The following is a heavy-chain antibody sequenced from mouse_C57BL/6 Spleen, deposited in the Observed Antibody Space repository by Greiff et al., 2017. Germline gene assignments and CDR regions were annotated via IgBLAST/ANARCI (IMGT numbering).Heavy chain of an antibody. V-gene: IGHV1-26*01. CDR3: ARELYDGYYVNAMDY. J-gene: IGHJ4*01. Sequence: VQLQQSGPELVKPGASVKISCKASGYTFTDYYMNWVKQSHGKSLEWIGDINPNNGGTSYNQKFKGKATLTVDKSSGTAYMELRSLTSEDSAVYYCARELYDGYYVNAMDYWGQGTSVTVSS. CDR2: INPNNGGT. D-gene: IGHD2-3*01. CDR1: GYTFTDYY.